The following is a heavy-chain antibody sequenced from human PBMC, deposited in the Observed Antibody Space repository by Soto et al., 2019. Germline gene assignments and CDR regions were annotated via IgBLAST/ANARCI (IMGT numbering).Heavy chain of an antibody. CDR3: ARHDSHGDFDF. CDR1: GYMFPIYH. Sequence: PGESLKIACEASGYMFPIYHISWVRQMPGKGLEWVGKIDPSDSRTMYRPSSRARITISVDKSINTDYLEWGRLKASDTAMYYCARHDSHGDFDFWGQGTQVTVSS. CDR2: IDPSDSRT. J-gene: IGHJ4*02. D-gene: IGHD2-21*02. V-gene: IGHV5-10-1*01.